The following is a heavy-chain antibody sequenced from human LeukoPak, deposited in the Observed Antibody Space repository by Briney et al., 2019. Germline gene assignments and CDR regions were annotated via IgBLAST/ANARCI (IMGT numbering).Heavy chain of an antibody. CDR2: INPNSGGT. CDR3: ARGPSPTYYDFWSGYYYFDY. Sequence: ASVKVSRKASGYTFTGYYMHWVRQAPGQGLEWMGWINPNSGGTNYAQKFQGWVTMTRDTSISTAYMELSRLRSDDTAVYYCARGPSPTYYDFWSGYYYFDYWGQGTLVTVSS. D-gene: IGHD3-3*01. J-gene: IGHJ4*02. CDR1: GYTFTGYY. V-gene: IGHV1-2*04.